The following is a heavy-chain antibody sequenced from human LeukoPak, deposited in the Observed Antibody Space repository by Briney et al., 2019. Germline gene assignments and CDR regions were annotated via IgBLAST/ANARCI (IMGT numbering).Heavy chain of an antibody. CDR1: GGTFSSYA. CDR2: IIPILGIA. J-gene: IGHJ4*02. Sequence: GSSVKVSCKASGGTFSSYAISWVRQAPGQGLEWMGRIIPILGIANYAQKFQGRVTITADKSTSTAYMELSSLRSEDTAVYYCAREDTSGSGSTFDYWGQGTLVTVSS. CDR3: AREDTSGSGSTFDY. V-gene: IGHV1-69*04. D-gene: IGHD3-10*01.